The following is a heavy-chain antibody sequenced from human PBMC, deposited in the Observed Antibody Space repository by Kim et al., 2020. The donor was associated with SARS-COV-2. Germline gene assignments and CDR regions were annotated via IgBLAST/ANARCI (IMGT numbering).Heavy chain of an antibody. CDR2: INTNTGNP. Sequence: ASVKVSCKASGYTFTSYAMNWVRQAPGQGLEWMGWINTNTGNPTYAQGFTGRFVFSLDTSVSTAYLQISSLKAEDTAVYYCASTFWSGYTSWFDPWGQGTGVTVPS. J-gene: IGHJ5*02. D-gene: IGHD3-3*01. CDR1: GYTFTSYA. CDR3: ASTFWSGYTSWFDP. V-gene: IGHV7-4-1*02.